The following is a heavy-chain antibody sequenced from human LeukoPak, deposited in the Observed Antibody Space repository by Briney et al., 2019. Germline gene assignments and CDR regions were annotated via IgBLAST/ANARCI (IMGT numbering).Heavy chain of an antibody. CDR1: GGSISSYY. V-gene: IGHV4-59*01. J-gene: IGHJ4*02. CDR2: IYYGGNA. D-gene: IGHD5-12*01. CDR3: AREGEGSGYENYYFDY. Sequence: PSETLSLTCIVSGGSISSYYWSWIRQPPGKGLEWIGYIYYGGNANYNPSLKSRVTISVDTFMNQFSLKLSSVTAADTAVYYCAREGEGSGYENYYFDYWGQGILVTVSS.